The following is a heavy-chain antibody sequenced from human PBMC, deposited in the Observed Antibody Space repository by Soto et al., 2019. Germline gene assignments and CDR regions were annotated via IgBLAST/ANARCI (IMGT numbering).Heavy chain of an antibody. D-gene: IGHD1-26*01. Sequence: ASVKVSCKVSGYTFTSYVMNWVRQAPGHRLEWMGWISGGNGNTKYSQYFQGRVTITMNTSASTAYMELSRLRSEDTAVYYCARGGSHDYYYYYMDVWGKGTTVTVSS. J-gene: IGHJ6*03. CDR2: ISGGNGNT. CDR3: ARGGSHDYYYYYMDV. CDR1: GYTFTSYV. V-gene: IGHV1-3*01.